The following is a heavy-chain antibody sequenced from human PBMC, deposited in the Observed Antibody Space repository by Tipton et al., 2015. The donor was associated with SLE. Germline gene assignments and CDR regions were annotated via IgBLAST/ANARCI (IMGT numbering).Heavy chain of an antibody. V-gene: IGHV4-39*07. CDR2: IHYSGTT. CDR3: ARDRAICTRTTCYGDNWFDP. CDR1: GGSISNSDYF. D-gene: IGHD2-2*01. J-gene: IGHJ5*02. Sequence: TLSLTCTVSGGSISNSDYFWGWVRQSPEKRLEWIGIIHYSGTTYYNPSLKSRVTISVDTSKNQFSLKVNSLTAADTAVYYCARDRAICTRTTCYGDNWFDPWGQGTLVTVSS.